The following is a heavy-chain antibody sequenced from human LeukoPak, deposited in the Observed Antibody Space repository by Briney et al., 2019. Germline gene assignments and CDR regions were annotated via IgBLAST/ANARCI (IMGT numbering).Heavy chain of an antibody. Sequence: SETLSLTCTVSGASISSYYWSWIRQPPGKGLEWIGYIYYTGNTNYNPSLKSRVTVSVDTSKNQFSLRLTSVTAADTAVYYCARVDTEDYYFDYWGQGTLVTVSS. D-gene: IGHD5-18*01. J-gene: IGHJ4*02. CDR2: IYYTGNT. CDR3: ARVDTEDYYFDY. V-gene: IGHV4-59*01. CDR1: GASISSYY.